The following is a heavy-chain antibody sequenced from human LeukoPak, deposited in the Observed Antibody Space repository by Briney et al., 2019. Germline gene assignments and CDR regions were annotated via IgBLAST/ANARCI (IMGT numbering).Heavy chain of an antibody. Sequence: PSETLSLTCAVYGESFSNYYWSWIRQPPGKGLEWLGEIHHSGSANYNPSLKSRVTISVDTSENQFSLKLSSVTAADTAVYYCARGHDSSGYYYYYGMDVWGQGTTVTVSS. J-gene: IGHJ6*02. D-gene: IGHD3-22*01. CDR3: ARGHDSSGYYYYYGMDV. CDR2: IHHSGSA. CDR1: GESFSNYY. V-gene: IGHV4-34*01.